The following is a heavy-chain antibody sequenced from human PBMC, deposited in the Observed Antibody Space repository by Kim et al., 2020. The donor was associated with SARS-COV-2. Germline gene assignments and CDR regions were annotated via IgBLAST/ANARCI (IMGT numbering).Heavy chain of an antibody. CDR3: ARGTYDYVWGGYRFVY. CDR2: IYYSGNT. CDR1: GGSISGYH. J-gene: IGHJ4*02. D-gene: IGHD3-16*02. Sequence: SETLSLTCTVSGGSISGYHWSWIRQSPGRGLEWIGCIYYSGNTNYSPSLKSRVTISIDTSKNQLSLKLRSVTAADTAVYYCARGTYDYVWGGYRFVYWGQGTLVTVSS. V-gene: IGHV4-59*01.